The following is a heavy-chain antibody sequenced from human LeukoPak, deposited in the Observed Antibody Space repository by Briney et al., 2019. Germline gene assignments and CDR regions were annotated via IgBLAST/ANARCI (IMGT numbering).Heavy chain of an antibody. D-gene: IGHD3-10*02. CDR3: AKDLHYYVGMLV. J-gene: IGHJ6*02. V-gene: IGHV3-23*01. Sequence: GGSLTLPHAASGFTFTDCAISWVRQAPGKGLEWVSAIGSDGNKHYSESVKGRFAISRDNSKNTLFLQMSSLRAEDTALYYCAKDLHYYVGMLVWGQGTTVTVSS. CDR1: GFTFTDCA. CDR2: IGSDGNK.